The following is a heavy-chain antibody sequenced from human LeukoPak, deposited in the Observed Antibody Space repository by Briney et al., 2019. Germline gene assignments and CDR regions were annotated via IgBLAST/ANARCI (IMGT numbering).Heavy chain of an antibody. J-gene: IGHJ4*02. D-gene: IGHD3-22*01. CDR1: GDSFNNGLY. CDR2: IPDSGNT. V-gene: IGHV4-38-2*02. Sequence: SETLSLTCTVSGDSFNNGLYWGWIRQPPGKGLEWIGSIPDSGNTYYNPSLKSRVTISVDTSKKQFSLKLNSVTAADTAVYYCASAITMIVVVASFDYWGQGTLVTVSS. CDR3: ASAITMIVVVASFDY.